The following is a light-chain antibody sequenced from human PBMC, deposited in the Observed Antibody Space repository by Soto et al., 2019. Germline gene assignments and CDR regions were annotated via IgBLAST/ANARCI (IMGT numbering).Light chain of an antibody. CDR1: AGTVTSGHY. Sequence: QAVVTQEPSLTLSPGGTVTLTCGSSAGTVTSGHYPYWYQQKPGQAPRTLIYDTSNKHSWTPARFSGSLLGGKAALTLSGAQPEDEADYYCSLSYSGDVVFGGGTKLTVL. CDR2: DTS. V-gene: IGLV7-46*01. J-gene: IGLJ2*01. CDR3: SLSYSGDVV.